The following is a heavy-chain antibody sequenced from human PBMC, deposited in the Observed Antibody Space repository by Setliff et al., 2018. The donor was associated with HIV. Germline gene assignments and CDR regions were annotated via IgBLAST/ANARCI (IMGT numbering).Heavy chain of an antibody. D-gene: IGHD4-4*01. CDR3: ARGLRQNRSNSDVFDV. V-gene: IGHV1-8*02. CDR2: MNPNSGNT. Sequence: ASVKVSCKASGYTFTTYDINWVRQATGQGLEGMGWMNPNSGNTGYAERFQGRVTMTRDTSISTVYMELTSLRSEDMAVYYCARGLRQNRSNSDVFDVWGQGTVVTVSS. CDR1: GYTFTTYD. J-gene: IGHJ3*01.